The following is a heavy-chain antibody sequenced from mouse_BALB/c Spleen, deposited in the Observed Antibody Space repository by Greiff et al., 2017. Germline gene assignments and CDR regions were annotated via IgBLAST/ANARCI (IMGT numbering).Heavy chain of an antibody. CDR2: ISYSGST. J-gene: IGHJ4*01. D-gene: IGHD2-2*01. V-gene: IGHV3-8*02. CDR1: GDSITSGY. Sequence: EVKLVESGPSLVKPSQTLSLTCSVTGDSITSGYWNWIRKFPGNKLEYMGYISYSGSTYYNPSLKSRISITRDTSKNQYYLQLNSVTTEDTATYYCASPSLWLRRYYAMDYWGQGTSVTVSS. CDR3: ASPSLWLRRYYAMDY.